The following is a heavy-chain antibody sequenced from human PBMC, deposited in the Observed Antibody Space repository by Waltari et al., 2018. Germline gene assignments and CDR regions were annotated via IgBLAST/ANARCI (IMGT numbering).Heavy chain of an antibody. J-gene: IGHJ5*02. CDR2: IYHSGST. CDR3: ARAHSGSYSYVNWFDP. CDR1: GYSISSGYS. Sequence: QVQLQESGPGLVKPSETLSPTCAVSGYSISSGYSWGWIRQPPGKGLAWIGSIYHSGSTYYNPSLKSRVTISIDTSKNQFSLRLSSVTAADTAVYYCARAHSGSYSYVNWFDPWGQGTLVTVSS. D-gene: IGHD1-26*01. V-gene: IGHV4-38-2*01.